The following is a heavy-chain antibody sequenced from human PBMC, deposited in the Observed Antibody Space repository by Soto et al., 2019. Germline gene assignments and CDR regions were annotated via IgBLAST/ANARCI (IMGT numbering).Heavy chain of an antibody. V-gene: IGHV3-33*01. Sequence: QVQLVESGGGVVQPGRSLRLSCAASGFTFSRFGMHWVRQAPGKGLEWVAVIWHDGKNKYYADSVKGRFTISRDNSKNTLYLEMNSLRDEDTAVYYCARDPGQDEAMDYWGQGTLVTVSS. J-gene: IGHJ4*02. CDR2: IWHDGKNK. CDR1: GFTFSRFG. CDR3: ARDPGQDEAMDY.